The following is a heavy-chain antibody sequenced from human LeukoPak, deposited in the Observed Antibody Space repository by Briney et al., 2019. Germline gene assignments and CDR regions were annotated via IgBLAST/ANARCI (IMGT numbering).Heavy chain of an antibody. J-gene: IGHJ6*03. V-gene: IGHV1-2*02. Sequence: ASVKVSCKASGYTFTGYYMHWVRQAPGQGLEWMGWINPNSGGTNYAQKFQGRVTMTRDTSISTAYMELSRLRSDDTAVYYCARGPSIAVAGKGLDYYYYYMDVWGKGTTVTVSS. CDR1: GYTFTGYY. D-gene: IGHD6-19*01. CDR3: ARGPSIAVAGKGLDYYYYYMDV. CDR2: INPNSGGT.